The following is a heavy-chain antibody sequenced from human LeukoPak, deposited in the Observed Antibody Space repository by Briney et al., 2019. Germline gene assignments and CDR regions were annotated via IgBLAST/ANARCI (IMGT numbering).Heavy chain of an antibody. V-gene: IGHV3-21*01. J-gene: IGHJ4*02. CDR2: ISTTSAYI. Sequence: GGSLRLSCAASGFTFSGYSMNWVRQAPGKGLEWVSSISTTSAYIYYADSVKGRLTTSRDNAKSSLYLEMNSLRAEDTAVYYCAREVVGATFPGLDYWGQGTLVTVSS. CDR1: GFTFSGYS. D-gene: IGHD1-26*01. CDR3: AREVVGATFPGLDY.